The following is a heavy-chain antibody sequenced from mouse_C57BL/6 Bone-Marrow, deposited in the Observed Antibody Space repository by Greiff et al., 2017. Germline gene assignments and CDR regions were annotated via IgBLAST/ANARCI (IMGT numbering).Heavy chain of an antibody. J-gene: IGHJ4*01. V-gene: IGHV1-80*01. CDR2: LYPGDGDT. Sequence: QVQLQQSGAELVKPGASVKISCKASGYAFSSYWMNWVQQRPGKGLEWIGQLYPGDGDTNYNGKFTGKATLTADKSSSTAYMQLSSLTSEDSAVYFCASPYYYGSSDYARDYWGQGTSVTVSS. CDR1: GYAFSSYW. D-gene: IGHD1-1*01. CDR3: ASPYYYGSSDYARDY.